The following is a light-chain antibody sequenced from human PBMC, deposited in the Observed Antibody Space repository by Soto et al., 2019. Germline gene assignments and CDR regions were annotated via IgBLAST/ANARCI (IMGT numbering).Light chain of an antibody. CDR3: NSYTGSSTYV. CDR2: EAS. J-gene: IGLJ1*01. Sequence: QSALAQPPSVSGSPGQSVAISCTGTSSDVGSYNRVSWYQQPPGAAPKLMIYEASNRPSGVPDRFSGSKSGNTASLTISGLQAEDEADYYCNSYTGSSTYVFGTGTKVTVL. CDR1: SSDVGSYNR. V-gene: IGLV2-18*02.